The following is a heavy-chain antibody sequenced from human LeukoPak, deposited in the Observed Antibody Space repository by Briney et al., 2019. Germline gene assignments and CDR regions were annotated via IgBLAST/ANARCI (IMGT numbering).Heavy chain of an antibody. CDR1: GDSISSYY. J-gene: IGHJ4*02. V-gene: IGHV4-4*07. CDR3: ARGPPPDFAY. Sequence: SETLSLTCTVSGDSISSYYWSWVRQPAGKGLEWIGRIHPSGSTNYSPSLKSRVTLSVDTSKNQFSLKLSPVTAADTAVYYCARGPPPDFAYWGRRPLVTVSS. CDR2: IHPSGST.